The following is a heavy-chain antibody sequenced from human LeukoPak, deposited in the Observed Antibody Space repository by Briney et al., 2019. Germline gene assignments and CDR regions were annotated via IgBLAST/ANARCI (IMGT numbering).Heavy chain of an antibody. J-gene: IGHJ4*02. V-gene: IGHV3-7*01. D-gene: IGHD4-17*01. Sequence: GGSLRLSCAASGFTFSTYWMTWVRQAPGKGLEWIANIKPDGSEKYYVDSVKGRFTISRDNAKNSLYLQLNSLRAEDTAMYYCARDDYGDNFFDFWGQGTLVTVSS. CDR1: GFTFSTYW. CDR3: ARDDYGDNFFDF. CDR2: IKPDGSEK.